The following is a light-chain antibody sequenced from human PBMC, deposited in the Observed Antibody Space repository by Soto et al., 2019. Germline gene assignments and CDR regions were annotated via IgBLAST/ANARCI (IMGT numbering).Light chain of an antibody. V-gene: IGKV3-11*01. CDR3: QQRGT. CDR1: QSVSSY. CDR2: DAS. J-gene: IGKJ4*01. Sequence: EIVLTQSPATLSLSPGERATLSCRASQSVSSYLAWYQQKPGQAPRLLIYDASNRATGIPARFSGSGSGTDSTLPISSLEPEDFAVYYCQQRGTFGGGTKVEIQ.